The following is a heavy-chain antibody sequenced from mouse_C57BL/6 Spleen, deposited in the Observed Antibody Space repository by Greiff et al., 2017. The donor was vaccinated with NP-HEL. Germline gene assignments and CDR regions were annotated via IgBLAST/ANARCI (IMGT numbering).Heavy chain of an antibody. CDR1: GYTFTSYW. J-gene: IGHJ4*01. D-gene: IGHD1-1*01. Sequence: QVQLQQSGAELVKPGASVKMSCKASGYTFTSYWITWVKQRPGQGLEWIGDIYPGSGSTNYNEKFKSKATLTVDTSSSTAYMQLSSLTSEDSAVYYCAGITTVVPYAMDYWGQGTSVTVSS. CDR2: IYPGSGST. V-gene: IGHV1-55*01. CDR3: AGITTVVPYAMDY.